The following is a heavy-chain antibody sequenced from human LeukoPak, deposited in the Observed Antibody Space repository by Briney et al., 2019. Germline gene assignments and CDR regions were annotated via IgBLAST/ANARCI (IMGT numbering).Heavy chain of an antibody. V-gene: IGHV3-30-3*01. CDR3: ARDGVSSSSGPYYYYYYMDV. CDR2: ISYDGSNK. CDR1: GFTFSSYA. J-gene: IGHJ6*03. Sequence: PGGSLRLSCAASGFTFSSYAMHWVRQAPGKGLEWVAVISYDGSNKYYADSVKGRFTISRDNSKNTLYLQMNSLRAEDTAVYYCARDGVSSSSGPYYYYYYMDVWGKGTTVTVSS. D-gene: IGHD6-6*01.